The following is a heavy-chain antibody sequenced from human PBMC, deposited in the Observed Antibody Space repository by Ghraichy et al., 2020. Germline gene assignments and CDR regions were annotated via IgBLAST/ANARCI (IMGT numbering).Heavy chain of an antibody. J-gene: IGHJ6*03. CDR1: GGSISSYY. CDR3: AREGSSSFRYYYYYMDV. CDR2: IYYSGST. V-gene: IGHV4-59*01. Sequence: SETLSLTCTVSGGSISSYYWSWIRQPPGKGLEWIGYIYYSGSTNYNPSLKSRVTISVDTSKNQFSLKLSSVTAADTAVYYCAREGSSSFRYYYYYMDVWGKGTTVTVSS. D-gene: IGHD6-6*01.